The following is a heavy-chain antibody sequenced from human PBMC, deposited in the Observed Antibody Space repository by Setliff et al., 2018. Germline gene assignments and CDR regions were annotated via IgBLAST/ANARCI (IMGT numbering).Heavy chain of an antibody. J-gene: IGHJ4*02. D-gene: IGHD2-2*01. Sequence: GASVKVSCKASGYTFMSYDINWVRQATGQGLEWVGWMDPNSGNTFYAPQFQGRVIMTTDTSAKTAYMDLRSLRSDDTAVYYCERLVRYCSTTSCQRTSGDDFWGLGTLVTVSS. CDR1: GYTFMSYD. CDR3: ERLVRYCSTTSCQRTSGDDF. V-gene: IGHV1-8*02. CDR2: MDPNSGNT.